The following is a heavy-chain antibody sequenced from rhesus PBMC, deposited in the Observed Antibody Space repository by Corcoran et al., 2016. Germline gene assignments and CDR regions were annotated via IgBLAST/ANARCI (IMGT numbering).Heavy chain of an antibody. J-gene: IGHJ6*01. CDR3: ARHRRYYGLDS. CDR2: IGVDSSYT. V-gene: IGHV3-115*02. Sequence: EVQLAESGGGLVQPGGSLRLSCAASGFTFSGYEMHWVRQAPGKGLESVSVIGVDSSYTHYADSWKGRCTISRDNAKNSLSLQMNSLRAEDTAVYYCARHRRYYGLDSWGQGVVVTVSS. CDR1: GFTFSGYE.